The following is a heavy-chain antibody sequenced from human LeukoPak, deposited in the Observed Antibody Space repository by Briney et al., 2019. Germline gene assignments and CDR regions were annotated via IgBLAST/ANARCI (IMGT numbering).Heavy chain of an antibody. CDR3: ARGGGYSYGFYYFDY. V-gene: IGHV4-34*01. D-gene: IGHD5-18*01. Sequence: SETLSLTCAVYGGSFGGYYWSWIRQPPGKGLEWIGEINHSGSTNYNPSLKSRVTISVDTSKNQFSLKLSSVTAADTAVYYCARGGGYSYGFYYFDYWGQGTLVTVSS. J-gene: IGHJ4*02. CDR1: GGSFGGYY. CDR2: INHSGST.